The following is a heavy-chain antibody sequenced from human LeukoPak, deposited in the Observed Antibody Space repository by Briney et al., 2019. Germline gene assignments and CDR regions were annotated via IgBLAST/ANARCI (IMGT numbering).Heavy chain of an antibody. J-gene: IGHJ4*02. V-gene: IGHV3-72*01. D-gene: IGHD3-22*01. CDR2: SRNKANSYTT. CDR1: GFTFSDFY. Sequence: PGGSLRLSCAASGFTFSDFYMDWVRQAPGKGLEWVARSRNKANSYTTEYAASVKGRFTISRDESKNSPSLLMNSLRAEDTAVYFCVRGYNSFDSWGQGTQVTVSS. CDR3: VRGYNSFDS.